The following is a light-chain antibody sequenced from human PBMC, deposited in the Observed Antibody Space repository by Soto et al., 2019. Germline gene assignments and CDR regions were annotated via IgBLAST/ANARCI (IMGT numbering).Light chain of an antibody. Sequence: EIVMTQSPATLSVSPGERATLSCRASQSMYNNLAWYQQKPGQAPRLLIYHASARATGIPARFSGSGPGTEFTLTISSLQSEDFAVYYCQQYNNWPLTFGGGTKVEI. CDR2: HAS. V-gene: IGKV3-15*01. CDR1: QSMYNN. J-gene: IGKJ4*01. CDR3: QQYNNWPLT.